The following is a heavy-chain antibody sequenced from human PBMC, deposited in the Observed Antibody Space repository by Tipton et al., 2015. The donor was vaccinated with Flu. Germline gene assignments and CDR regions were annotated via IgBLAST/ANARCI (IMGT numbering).Heavy chain of an antibody. V-gene: IGHV3-9*01. CDR3: ARDSSGSINWFDP. D-gene: IGHD3-22*01. CDR2: ISWNSGSI. Sequence: SLRLSCAASGFTFDDYAMHWVRQAPGKGLEWVSGISWNSGSIGYADSVKGRFTISRDNSKNTLYLQMNSLRAEDTAVYYCARDSSGSINWFDPWGQGTLVTVSS. J-gene: IGHJ5*02. CDR1: GFTFDDYA.